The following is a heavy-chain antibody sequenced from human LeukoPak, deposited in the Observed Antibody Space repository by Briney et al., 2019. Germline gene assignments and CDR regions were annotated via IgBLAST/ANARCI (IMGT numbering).Heavy chain of an antibody. CDR3: ARTTGDDAFDI. V-gene: IGHV4-39*07. CDR2: IYYSGST. CDR1: GGSISSSSYY. Sequence: SETLSLTCTVSGGSISSSSYYWGWIRQPPGKGLEWIGSIYYSGSTYYNPSLKSRVTISVDTSKNQFSLKLSSVTAADTAVYYCARTTGDDAFDIWGQGTMVTVSS. D-gene: IGHD4-17*01. J-gene: IGHJ3*02.